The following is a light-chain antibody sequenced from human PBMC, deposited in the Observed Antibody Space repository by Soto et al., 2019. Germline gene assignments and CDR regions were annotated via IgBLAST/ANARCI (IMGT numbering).Light chain of an antibody. J-gene: IGKJ3*01. CDR1: QDISNS. CDR2: AAS. V-gene: IGKV1-33*01. Sequence: DIPMTQSPSSLSAFVGDRVTITCQASQDISNSLNWYQQKPGRAPNLLIYAASNLETGVPSRFTRSGSGTDFTFTISSLQPEDIATYYCQHYDNLPPTFGPGTKVDIK. CDR3: QHYDNLPPT.